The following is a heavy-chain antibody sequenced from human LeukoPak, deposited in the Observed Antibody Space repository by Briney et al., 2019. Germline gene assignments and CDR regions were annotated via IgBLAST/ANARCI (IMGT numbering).Heavy chain of an antibody. CDR2: IIPIFGTA. Sequence: ASVKVSCKASGGTFSSYAISWVRQAPGQGLEWMGGIIPIFGTANYAQKFQGRVTITADESTSTAYMELSSLRSEDTAVYYCARDLVGYYYYYMDVWGKGTTATVSS. D-gene: IGHD2-15*01. J-gene: IGHJ6*03. V-gene: IGHV1-69*01. CDR1: GGTFSSYA. CDR3: ARDLVGYYYYYMDV.